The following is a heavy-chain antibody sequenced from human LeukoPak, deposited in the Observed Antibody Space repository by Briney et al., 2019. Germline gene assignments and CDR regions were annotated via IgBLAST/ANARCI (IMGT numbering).Heavy chain of an antibody. CDR2: IYKGGNT. Sequence: GGSLRLSCAASGFTVSSTYVSWVRQAPGKGLEWVSVIYKGGNTYYIDSVKGRSTISRDTSKNTLYLQMNSLRAEDTAVYYCASRHCSGGGCYFAGADPFDYWGQGTLVTVSS. D-gene: IGHD2-15*01. CDR1: GFTVSSTY. V-gene: IGHV3-53*01. CDR3: ASRHCSGGGCYFAGADPFDY. J-gene: IGHJ4*02.